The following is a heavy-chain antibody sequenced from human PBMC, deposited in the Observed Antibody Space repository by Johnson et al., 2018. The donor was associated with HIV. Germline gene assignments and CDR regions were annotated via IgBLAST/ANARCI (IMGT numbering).Heavy chain of an antibody. V-gene: IGHV3-23*04. CDR3: AKDRWLRLPGAEFFCDI. J-gene: IGHJ3*02. D-gene: IGHD5-12*01. CDR1: GFTFDDYA. CDR2: ISGSGGST. Sequence: MLLVESGGAVVQPGGSLRLSCAASGFTFDDYAMHWVRQPPGNGLEWVSAISGSGGSTYYADSVQGRFTISRDNSKNTLYLQMNSLRAEDTAVYYCAKDRWLRLPGAEFFCDIWGQGTMVTVSS.